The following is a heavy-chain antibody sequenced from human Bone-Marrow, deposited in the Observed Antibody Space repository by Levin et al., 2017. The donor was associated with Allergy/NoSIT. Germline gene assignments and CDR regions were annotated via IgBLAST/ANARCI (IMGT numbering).Heavy chain of an antibody. CDR2: IYYIGNT. D-gene: IGHD1-14*01. J-gene: IGHJ4*01. CDR3: AREGTPQSWDY. Sequence: GSLRLSCTVSGGSISRSPYYWVWIRQPPGKGLEWIGSIYYIGNTYYNPSLKSRATISVDTSKNLFSLKLSSVTAADTAVYYCAREGTPQSWDYWGQGTLVTVSS. V-gene: IGHV4-39*07. CDR1: GGSISRSPYY.